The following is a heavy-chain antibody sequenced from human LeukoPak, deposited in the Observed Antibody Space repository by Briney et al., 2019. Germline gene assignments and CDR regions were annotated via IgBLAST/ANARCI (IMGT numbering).Heavy chain of an antibody. J-gene: IGHJ4*02. D-gene: IGHD3-10*01. V-gene: IGHV3-9*01. CDR3: ATDRSMVRGVNDY. Sequence: GGSLRLFCAASGFTLSRYEMNWVRQAPGKGLEWVSGISWNSGSIGYADSVKGRFTISRDNAKNSLYLQMNSLRAEDTALYYCATDRSMVRGVNDYWGQGTLVTVSS. CDR2: ISWNSGSI. CDR1: GFTLSRYE.